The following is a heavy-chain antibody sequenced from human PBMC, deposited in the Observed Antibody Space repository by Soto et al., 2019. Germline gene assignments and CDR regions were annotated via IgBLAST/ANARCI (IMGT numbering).Heavy chain of an antibody. CDR2: ISDSGSDT. Sequence: QVQLVDSGGGLVKPGGSLRLSCAASGFTFSNYYMTWIRQAPGKGLEWISYISDSGSDTYYADSVQGRFSISRDNAKNSLFLEMNDLRVDDTAVYYCARCLLGVGDPFDIWGQGTMVTVSS. J-gene: IGHJ3*02. D-gene: IGHD2-15*01. CDR3: ARCLLGVGDPFDI. CDR1: GFTFSNYY. V-gene: IGHV3-11*01.